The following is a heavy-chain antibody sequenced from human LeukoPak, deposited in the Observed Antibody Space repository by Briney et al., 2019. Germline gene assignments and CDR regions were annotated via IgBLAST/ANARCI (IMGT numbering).Heavy chain of an antibody. CDR2: ISDSGDTT. J-gene: IGHJ6*03. Sequence: PGGSLRLSCAASGFTFSDSAIQWVRQASGKGLEWVSVISDSGDTTYYADSVKGRFTISRDNSKNTVYLQMNSLRVEDTAVYYCAKGYDSTYYFYYFMDVWGKGTTVTISS. CDR1: GFTFSDSA. CDR3: AKGYDSTYYFYYFMDV. D-gene: IGHD3-22*01. V-gene: IGHV3-23*01.